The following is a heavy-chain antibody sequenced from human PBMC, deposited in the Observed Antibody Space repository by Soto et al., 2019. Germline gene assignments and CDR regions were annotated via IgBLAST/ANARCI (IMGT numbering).Heavy chain of an antibody. Sequence: EVQLVESGGGLVQPGGSLRLSCAASGFTVSSNYMSWVRQAPGKGLEWVSVIYSGGSTYYADSVKGRFTISRDNSKNTLYLQMNSLRAEDTAVYYCARDSGEYSRLYYYYMDVWGKGTTVTVSS. CDR2: IYSGGST. D-gene: IGHD7-27*01. V-gene: IGHV3-66*01. CDR1: GFTVSSNY. CDR3: ARDSGEYSRLYYYYMDV. J-gene: IGHJ6*03.